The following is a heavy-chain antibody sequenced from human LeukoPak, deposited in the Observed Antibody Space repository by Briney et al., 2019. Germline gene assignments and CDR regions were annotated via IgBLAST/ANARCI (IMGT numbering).Heavy chain of an antibody. D-gene: IGHD2-15*01. CDR3: ATGLGYCSGGSCYSGFSQAPLDY. CDR1: GGSISSSSYY. CDR2: IYYSGST. Sequence: PSETLSLTCTVSGGSISSSSYYWGWIRHPPGKGLEWIGSIYYSGSTYYNPSLKSRVTISVDTSKNQFSLKLSSVTAADTAVYYCATGLGYCSGGSCYSGFSQAPLDYWGQGTLVTVSS. V-gene: IGHV4-39*01. J-gene: IGHJ4*02.